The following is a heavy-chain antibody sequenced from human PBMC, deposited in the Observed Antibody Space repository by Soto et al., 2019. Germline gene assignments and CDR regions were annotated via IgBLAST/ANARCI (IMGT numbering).Heavy chain of an antibody. D-gene: IGHD6-13*01. CDR2: INAGNGNT. Sequence: QVQLVQSGAEVKKPGASVKVSCKASGYTFTSYAMHWVRQAPGQRLEWMGWINAGNGNTKYSQKFQGRVTITRDTXXSTAYMELSSLRSEDTAVYYCASSYIAAAPYGMDVWGQGTTVTVSS. CDR1: GYTFTSYA. V-gene: IGHV1-3*01. J-gene: IGHJ6*02. CDR3: ASSYIAAAPYGMDV.